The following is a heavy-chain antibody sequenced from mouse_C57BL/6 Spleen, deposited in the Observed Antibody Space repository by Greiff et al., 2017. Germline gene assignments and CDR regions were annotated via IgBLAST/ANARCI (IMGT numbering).Heavy chain of an antibody. D-gene: IGHD1-1*01. V-gene: IGHV2-5*01. J-gene: IGHJ1*03. CDR2: IWRGGST. Sequence: VQLQQSGPGLVQPSQSLSITCTVSGFSLTSYGVHWVRQSPGKGLEWLGVIWRGGSTDYNAAFMSRLGITKDNAKTQIFFKMNSLQAADTAIYYCAIIYYYGSSHFDVWGTGTTVTVSS. CDR3: AIIYYYGSSHFDV. CDR1: GFSLTSYG.